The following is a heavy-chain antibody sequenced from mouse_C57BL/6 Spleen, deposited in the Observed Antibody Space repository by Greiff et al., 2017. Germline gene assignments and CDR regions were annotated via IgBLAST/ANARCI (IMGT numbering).Heavy chain of an antibody. CDR3: AREVDY. V-gene: IGHV1-82*01. CDR1: GYAFSSSW. Sequence: VQLQQSGPELVKPGASVKISCKASGYAFSSSWMNWVKQRPGKGLEWIGRIYPGDGDTNYNGKFKGKATLTADKSSSTAYMQLSRLTSEDSAVYFCAREVDYWGQGTSVTVSS. J-gene: IGHJ4*01. CDR2: IYPGDGDT.